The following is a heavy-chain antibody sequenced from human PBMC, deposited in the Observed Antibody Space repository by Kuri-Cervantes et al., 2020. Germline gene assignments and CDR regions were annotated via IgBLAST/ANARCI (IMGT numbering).Heavy chain of an antibody. CDR3: ARDSGTSSFYRMDV. V-gene: IGHV3-23*01. D-gene: IGHD2-2*01. Sequence: GGSLRLSCVASGFTFSSYGMSWIRQAPGKGLEWVSGVSGSGDITYYADSVKGRFTISRDNSENTLYLQMRSLRAEDTAVYYCARDSGTSSFYRMDVWGKGTTVTVSS. J-gene: IGHJ6*03. CDR2: VSGSGDIT. CDR1: GFTFSSYG.